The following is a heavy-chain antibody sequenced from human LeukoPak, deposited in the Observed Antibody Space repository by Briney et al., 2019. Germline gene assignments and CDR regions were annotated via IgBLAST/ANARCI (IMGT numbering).Heavy chain of an antibody. V-gene: IGHV3-9*01. CDR2: ISWNSGSI. D-gene: IGHD3-22*01. CDR1: GFPFDDYA. Sequence: GGSLRLSCAASGFPFDDYAMHWVRQAPGKGLEWVSGISWNSGSIGYADSVKGRFTISRDNAKNSLYLQMNSLRAEDTALYYCANGPLYYYESTRRIDFWGQGTLVTVSS. CDR3: ANGPLYYYESTRRIDF. J-gene: IGHJ4*02.